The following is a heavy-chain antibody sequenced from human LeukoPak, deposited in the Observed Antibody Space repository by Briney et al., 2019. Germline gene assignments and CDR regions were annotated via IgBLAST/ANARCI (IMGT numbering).Heavy chain of an antibody. D-gene: IGHD2-2*01. CDR3: AILAFQGYCSSTSCQGVDY. J-gene: IGHJ4*02. CDR2: IYTSGST. Sequence: SETLSLTCTVSGGSISSYYWSWIRQPAGKGLEWIGRIYTSGSTNYNPSLKSRVTMSVDTSKNQFSLKLSSVTAEDTAVYYCAILAFQGYCSSTSCQGVDYWGQGTLVTVSS. V-gene: IGHV4-4*07. CDR1: GGSISSYY.